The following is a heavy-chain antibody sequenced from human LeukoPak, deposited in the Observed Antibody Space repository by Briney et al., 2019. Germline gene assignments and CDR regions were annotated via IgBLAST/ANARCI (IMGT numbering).Heavy chain of an antibody. J-gene: IGHJ4*02. CDR3: ARDSSSGWSDY. CDR2: IYSGGST. V-gene: IGHV3-66*01. D-gene: IGHD6-19*01. Sequence: PGRSLRLSCAASGFTFDDYAMHWVRHAPGKGLEWVSVIYSGGSTYYADSVKGRFTISRDNSKNTLYLQMNSLRAEGTAVYYCARDSSSGWSDYWGQGTLVTVSS. CDR1: GFTFDDYA.